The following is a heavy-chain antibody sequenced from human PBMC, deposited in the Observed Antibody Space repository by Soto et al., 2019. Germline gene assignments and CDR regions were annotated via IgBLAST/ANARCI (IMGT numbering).Heavy chain of an antibody. Sequence: GGSLRLSCAASGFTFSSYAMSWVRQAPGKGLEWVSAISGSGGSTYYADSVKGRFTISRDNSKNTLYLQMNSLRAEDTAVYYWGKGGGGGSIAAAESSGGDYWGQGTLVTVSS. J-gene: IGHJ4*02. CDR2: ISGSGGST. CDR1: GFTFSSYA. CDR3: GKGGGGGSIAAAESSGGDY. V-gene: IGHV3-23*01. D-gene: IGHD6-13*01.